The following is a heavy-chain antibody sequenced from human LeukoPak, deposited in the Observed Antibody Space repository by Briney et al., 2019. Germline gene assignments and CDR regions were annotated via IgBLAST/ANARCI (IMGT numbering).Heavy chain of an antibody. V-gene: IGHV1-69*13. Sequence: SVKVSCKASGGTFSSYAISWVRQAPGQGLGWMGGIIPIFGTANYAQKSQGRVTVTADESTSTAYMELSSLRSEDTAVYYCASQDIVVVPAATARDYYYYMDVWGKGTTVTVSS. CDR3: ASQDIVVVPAATARDYYYYMDV. D-gene: IGHD2-2*01. CDR2: IIPIFGTA. CDR1: GGTFSSYA. J-gene: IGHJ6*03.